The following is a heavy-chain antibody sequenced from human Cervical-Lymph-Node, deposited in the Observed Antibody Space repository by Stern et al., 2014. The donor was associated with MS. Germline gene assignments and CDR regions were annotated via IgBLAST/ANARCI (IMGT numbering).Heavy chain of an antibody. Sequence: QDQLVQSGPGLVKPSETLSLTCTVSGGSISSYYWSWIRQPPGKGLEWIGYIYYSGSTNYNPSLKSRVTISVDTSKNQFSLKLSSVTAADTAVYYCARGAGWFDPWGQGTLVTVSS. CDR1: GGSISSYY. J-gene: IGHJ5*02. V-gene: IGHV4-59*01. CDR3: ARGAGWFDP. CDR2: IYYSGST.